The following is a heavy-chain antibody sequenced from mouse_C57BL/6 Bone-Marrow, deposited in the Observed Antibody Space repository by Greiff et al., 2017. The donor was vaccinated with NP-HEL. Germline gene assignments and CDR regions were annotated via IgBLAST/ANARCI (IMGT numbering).Heavy chain of an antibody. J-gene: IGHJ4*01. Sequence: EVQGVESGGGLVQSGRSLRLSCATSGFTFSDFYMEWVRQAPGKGLEWIAASRHKANDYTTEYSASVKGRFIVSRDTAQSILYLQMNALRAEDTAIYYCARYALGRAMDYWGQGTSVTVSS. D-gene: IGHD4-1*01. V-gene: IGHV7-1*01. CDR2: SRHKANDYTT. CDR1: GFTFSDFY. CDR3: ARYALGRAMDY.